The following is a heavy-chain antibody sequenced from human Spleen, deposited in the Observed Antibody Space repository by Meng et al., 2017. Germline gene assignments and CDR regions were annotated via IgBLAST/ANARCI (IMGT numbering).Heavy chain of an antibody. CDR2: IYYSGST. J-gene: IGHJ3*02. V-gene: IGHV4-39*07. D-gene: IGHD3-22*01. CDR3: ARINSSGYYFTHAFDI. CDR1: GGSISSSSYY. Sequence: GPLRLSCTVPGGSISSSSYYWGWIRQPPGKGLEWIGSIYYSGSTYYNPSLKSRVTISVDTSKNQFSLKLSSVTAADTAVYYCARINSSGYYFTHAFDIWGQGTMVTVSS.